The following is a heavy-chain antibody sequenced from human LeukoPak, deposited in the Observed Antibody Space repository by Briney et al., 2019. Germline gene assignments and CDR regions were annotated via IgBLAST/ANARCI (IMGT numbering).Heavy chain of an antibody. J-gene: IGHJ4*02. CDR3: ARSEAPSPLLWFGELFSD. CDR2: INHSGST. CDR1: GGSFSGYY. V-gene: IGHV4-34*01. Sequence: PSETLSLTCAVYGGSFSGYYWSWIRQPPGKGLEWIGEINHSGSTNYNPSLKSRVTISVDTSKNQFSLKLSSVTAADTAVYYCARSEAPSPLLWFGELFSDWGQGTLVTVSS. D-gene: IGHD3-10*01.